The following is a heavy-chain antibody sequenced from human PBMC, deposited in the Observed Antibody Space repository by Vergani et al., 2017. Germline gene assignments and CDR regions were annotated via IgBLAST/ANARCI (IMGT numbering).Heavy chain of an antibody. CDR1: GFTFDDYA. Sequence: EVQLVESGGGLVQPGRSLRLSCAASGFTFDDYAMHWVLHAPGKGLECVSGINWNSDSIAYADSVKGRFTISRDNAKNSLYLQMNSLRAEDTALYYCVKDIAAAGNYWYFDLWGRGTLVTVSS. D-gene: IGHD6-13*01. CDR2: INWNSDSI. CDR3: VKDIAAAGNYWYFDL. J-gene: IGHJ2*01. V-gene: IGHV3-9*01.